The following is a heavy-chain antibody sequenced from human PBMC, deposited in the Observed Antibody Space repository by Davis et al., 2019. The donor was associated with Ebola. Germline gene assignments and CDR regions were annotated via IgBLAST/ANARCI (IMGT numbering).Heavy chain of an antibody. D-gene: IGHD2-2*01. CDR2: IYWDDDK. V-gene: IGHV2-5*08. Sequence: TLSLTCTVSGGSISSYYWSWIRQPPGKALEWLALIYWDDDKRYSPSLKSRLTITKDTSKNRVVLTMTNMDPVDTATYYCAHRRIPAGLDYWGQGTLVTVSS. CDR1: GGSISSYYW. CDR3: AHRRIPAGLDY. J-gene: IGHJ4*02.